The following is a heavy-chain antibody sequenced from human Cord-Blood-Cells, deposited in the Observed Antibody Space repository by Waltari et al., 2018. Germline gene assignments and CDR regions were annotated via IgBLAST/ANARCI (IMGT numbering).Heavy chain of an antibody. V-gene: IGHV1-18*01. Sequence: QVQLVQAGAEVTKPGASVMVPCTASGYTFTSYGISFVRHARGQGLEWMGWISAYNGNPNYAQKLQGRVTMTTDTSTSTAYMELRSLRSDDTAVYYCARGQLERHYFDYWGQGTLVTVSS. CDR3: ARGQLERHYFDY. CDR1: GYTFTSYG. J-gene: IGHJ4*02. CDR2: ISAYNGNP. D-gene: IGHD1-1*01.